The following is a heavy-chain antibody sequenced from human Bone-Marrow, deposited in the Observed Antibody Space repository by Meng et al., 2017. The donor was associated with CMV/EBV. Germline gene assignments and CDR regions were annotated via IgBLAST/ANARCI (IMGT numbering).Heavy chain of an antibody. CDR1: GGTFSSYA. CDR3: ASSGRLNWFDP. J-gene: IGHJ5*02. CDR2: IIPIFGIA. Sequence: SVKVSCKASGGTFSSYAISWVRQAPGQGLEWMGGIIPIFGIANYAQKFQGRVTITADKSTSTAYMELSSLRSEDTAVYYCASSGRLNWFDPWGQGPLVTVPS. V-gene: IGHV1-69*10. D-gene: IGHD3-10*01.